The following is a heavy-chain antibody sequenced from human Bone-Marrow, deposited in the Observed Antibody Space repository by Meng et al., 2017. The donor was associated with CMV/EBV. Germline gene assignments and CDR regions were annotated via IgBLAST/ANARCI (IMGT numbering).Heavy chain of an antibody. Sequence: ASVKVSCKASGYTFTGYYMHWVRQAPGQGLEWMGWINPNSGGTNYAQKFQGRVTMTRDTSISTAYMGLSRLRSDDTAVYYCAILGYCSSTSCYEADYWGQGTLVTVSS. D-gene: IGHD2-2*01. CDR3: AILGYCSSTSCYEADY. CDR1: GYTFTGYY. J-gene: IGHJ4*02. V-gene: IGHV1-2*02. CDR2: INPNSGGT.